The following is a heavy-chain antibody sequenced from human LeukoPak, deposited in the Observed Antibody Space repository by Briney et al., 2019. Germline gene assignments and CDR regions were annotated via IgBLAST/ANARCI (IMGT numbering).Heavy chain of an antibody. CDR2: ISGSGGST. CDR3: AKGYYYYYYMDV. CDR1: GFTFSSYS. Sequence: GGSLRLSCAASGFTFSSYSMNWVRQAPGKGLEWVSAISGSGGSTYYADSVKGRFTISRDSSKNTLYLQMNSLRAEDTAVYYCAKGYYYYYYMDVWGKGTTVTVSS. J-gene: IGHJ6*03. V-gene: IGHV3-23*01.